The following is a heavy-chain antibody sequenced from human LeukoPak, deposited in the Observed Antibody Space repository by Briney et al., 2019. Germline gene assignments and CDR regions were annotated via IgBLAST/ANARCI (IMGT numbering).Heavy chain of an antibody. CDR1: GGSISSSNW. CDR2: IYYSGST. V-gene: IGHV4-4*02. Sequence: SETLSLTCAVSGGSISSSNWWSWVRQPPGKGLEWIGYIYYSGSTNYNPSLKSRVTISVDTSKNQFSLKLSSVTAADTAVYYCARGVVPGAVVGFDPWGQGTLVTVSS. CDR3: ARGVVPGAVVGFDP. D-gene: IGHD2-2*01. J-gene: IGHJ5*02.